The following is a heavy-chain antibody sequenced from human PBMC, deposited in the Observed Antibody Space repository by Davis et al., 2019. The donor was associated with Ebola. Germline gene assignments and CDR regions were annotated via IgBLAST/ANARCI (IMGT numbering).Heavy chain of an antibody. Sequence: GESLKISCAASGFTFSSYSMNWVRQAPGKGLEWVSSISSSSSYIYYADSVKGRFTISRDNAKNSLYLQMNSLRAEDTAVYYCARDRYSGSPSRYWGQGTLVTVSS. V-gene: IGHV3-21*04. CDR1: GFTFSSYS. D-gene: IGHD1-26*01. J-gene: IGHJ4*02. CDR3: ARDRYSGSPSRY. CDR2: ISSSSSYI.